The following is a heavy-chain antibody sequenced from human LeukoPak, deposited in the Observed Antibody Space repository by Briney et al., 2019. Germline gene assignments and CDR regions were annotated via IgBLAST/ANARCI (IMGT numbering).Heavy chain of an antibody. Sequence: ASVTVSCKSSVYTFTGYYMHWVRQAPGQGLEWMGWINPNSGGTNYAQKSQGRVTMTRDTSISTAYMELSRLRSDDTAVYYCASRDRTVTTDFDYWGQGTLVTVSS. D-gene: IGHD4-17*01. CDR3: ASRDRTVTTDFDY. J-gene: IGHJ4*02. CDR2: INPNSGGT. V-gene: IGHV1-2*02. CDR1: VYTFTGYY.